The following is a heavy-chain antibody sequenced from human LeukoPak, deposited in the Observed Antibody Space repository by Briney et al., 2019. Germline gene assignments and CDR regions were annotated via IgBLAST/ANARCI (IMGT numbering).Heavy chain of an antibody. CDR2: IYTSGST. J-gene: IGHJ4*02. CDR1: GGSISSYY. D-gene: IGHD6-13*01. V-gene: IGHV4-4*07. Sequence: PSETLSLTCTVSGGSISSYYWSWIRQPAGKGLEWIGRIYTSGSTNYNPSLKSRVTMSVDTSKNQFSLKLSSVTAADTAVYYCARDGVSGSWRGYYFDYWGQGTLVTVSS. CDR3: ARDGVSGSWRGYYFDY.